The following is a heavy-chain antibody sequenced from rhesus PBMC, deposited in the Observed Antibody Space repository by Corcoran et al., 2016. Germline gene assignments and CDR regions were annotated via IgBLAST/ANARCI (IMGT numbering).Heavy chain of an antibody. CDR3: AKEGCSGGVCYAGYES. CDR2: ISSGGST. Sequence: EVQLVESGGGLAKPGGSLRLSCAASGFTFSSYAMHWVRQAPGKGLEWVSSISSGGSTYYADSVKGRFTISRDNSKNTLSLQMNSLRAEDTAVYYCAKEGCSGGVCYAGYESWGQGVLVTVSS. V-gene: IGHV3-103*01. CDR1: GFTFSSYA. D-gene: IGHD2-8*01. J-gene: IGHJ4*01.